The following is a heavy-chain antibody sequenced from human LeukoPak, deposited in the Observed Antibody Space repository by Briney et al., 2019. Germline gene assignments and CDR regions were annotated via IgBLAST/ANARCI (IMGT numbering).Heavy chain of an antibody. CDR3: ARDLIAAAGSAFDY. D-gene: IGHD6-13*01. CDR2: INPNSGGT. J-gene: IGHJ4*02. Sequence: SVKVSCKASGYTFTGYYMHWVRQAPGQGLEWMGWINPNSGGTNYAQKFQGWVTMTRDTSISTAYMELSRLRSDDTAVYYCARDLIAAAGSAFDYWGQGTLVTVSS. CDR1: GYTFTGYY. V-gene: IGHV1-2*04.